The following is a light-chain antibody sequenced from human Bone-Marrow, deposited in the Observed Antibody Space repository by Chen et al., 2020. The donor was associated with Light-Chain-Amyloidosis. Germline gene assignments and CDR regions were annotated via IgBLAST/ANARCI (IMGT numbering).Light chain of an antibody. CDR2: EVT. J-gene: IGLJ1*01. V-gene: IGLV2-14*01. CDR1: SSDVGGDNH. CDR3: SSYTITNTLV. Sequence: QSALTQPASVSGSPGQSITIPCPGTSSDVGGDNHVSWYQQHPDKAPNLMIYEVTNRPSWVPDRVSGSKSDNTSSLTISGLQTEDDADYFCSSYTITNTLVFGSGTRVTVL.